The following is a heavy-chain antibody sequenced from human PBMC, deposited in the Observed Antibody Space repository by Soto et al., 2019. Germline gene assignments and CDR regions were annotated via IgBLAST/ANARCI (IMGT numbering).Heavy chain of an antibody. CDR3: ARDRRGDISGYYLY. CDR2: ITAYNGNT. D-gene: IGHD3-22*01. Sequence: QVQLVQSEVEVKKPGASVKVSCKASGYTFTNYGISWVRQAPGQGLEWMGWITAYNGNTDYAQRLQGRVTMTTDTSTSTAYMELRSLGSDDTAVYYCARDRRGDISGYYLYWGQGTLVTVSS. V-gene: IGHV1-18*01. CDR1: GYTFTNYG. J-gene: IGHJ4*02.